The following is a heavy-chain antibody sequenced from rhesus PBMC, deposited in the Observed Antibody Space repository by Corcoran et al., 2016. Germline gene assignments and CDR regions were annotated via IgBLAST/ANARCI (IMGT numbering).Heavy chain of an antibody. V-gene: IGHV3S18*01. CDR2: ISYNGGST. D-gene: IGHD6-25*01. J-gene: IGHJ4*01. Sequence: EVQLVESGGGLAKPGGSLRLSCAASGFSFCDYYMYWVRQAPGKGLEWVSGISYNGGSTYDADDVKGGFTISRENAKNTLYLQMDSLRAEDTAVYYCARDYSGSGNGFDYWGQGVLVTVSS. CDR3: ARDYSGSGNGFDY. CDR1: GFSFCDYY.